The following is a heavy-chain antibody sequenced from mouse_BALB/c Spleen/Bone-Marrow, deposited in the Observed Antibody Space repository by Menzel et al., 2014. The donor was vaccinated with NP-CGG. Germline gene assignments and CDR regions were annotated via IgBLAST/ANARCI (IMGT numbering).Heavy chain of an antibody. D-gene: IGHD2-4*01. J-gene: IGHJ3*01. V-gene: IGHV14-4*02. Sequence: VQLQQSGTELVKPGASVKLSCTASGFNIKDTYIHWVKQRPGQGLEWIGWIDPENGDTEYAPKFQGKATMTADTSSNTAYLQLSSLTSEDTAVYYCAVYDYEGFAYWGQGTLVTVSA. CDR1: GFNIKDTY. CDR3: AVYDYEGFAY. CDR2: IDPENGDT.